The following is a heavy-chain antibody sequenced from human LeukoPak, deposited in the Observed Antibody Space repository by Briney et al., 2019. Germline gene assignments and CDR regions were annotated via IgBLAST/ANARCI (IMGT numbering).Heavy chain of an antibody. V-gene: IGHV5-51*01. CDR2: IYPDDSDT. D-gene: IGHD3-16*01. CDR1: GYSFTDYW. Sequence: GESLKISCQASGYSFTDYWIGWVRQMPGKGLAWMGIIYPDDSDTRYSPSFQGQVTISADKSISTAYLQWSSLKASDTAMYYCARMIIPNDSVRKWGQGTLVTVSS. J-gene: IGHJ4*02. CDR3: ARMIIPNDSVRK.